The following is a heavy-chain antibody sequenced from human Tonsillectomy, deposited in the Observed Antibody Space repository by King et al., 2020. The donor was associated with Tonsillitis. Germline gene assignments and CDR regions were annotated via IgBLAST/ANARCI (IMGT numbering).Heavy chain of an antibody. CDR2: IDPSDSYT. CDR3: AMLPVVYFSRTTGPSAGDMDV. J-gene: IGHJ6*02. CDR1: GYSFTSYW. D-gene: IGHD2-2*01. V-gene: IGHV5-10-1*01. Sequence: QLVQSGAEVKKPGESLRISCKGSGYSFTSYWISWVRQMPGKGLEWMGRIDPSDSYTNYSPSFQGHVTISADKSISTAYLQWSSLKASDTAMYYCAMLPVVYFSRTTGPSAGDMDVWGQGTKVTVSS.